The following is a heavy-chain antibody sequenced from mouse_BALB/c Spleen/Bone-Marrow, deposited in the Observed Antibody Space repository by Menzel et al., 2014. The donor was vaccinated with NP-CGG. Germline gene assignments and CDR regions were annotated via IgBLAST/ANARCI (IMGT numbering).Heavy chain of an antibody. V-gene: IGHV5-6-4*01. Sequence: EVKLVESGGGLVKPGGSLKLSCAAPGFTFSSYTMSWVRQTPEKRLEWVATISSGGSYTYYPDSVKGRFTISRDNAKNTLYLQMSNLKSEDTAMYYCTRDGKGNYDYAMDYWGQGTSVTVSS. CDR3: TRDGKGNYDYAMDY. D-gene: IGHD2-1*01. J-gene: IGHJ4*01. CDR2: ISSGGSYT. CDR1: GFTFSSYT.